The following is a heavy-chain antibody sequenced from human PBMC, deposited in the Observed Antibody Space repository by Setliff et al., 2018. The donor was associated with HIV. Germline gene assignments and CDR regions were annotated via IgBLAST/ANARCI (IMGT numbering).Heavy chain of an antibody. Sequence: SETLSLTCAVYGGSFSCYYWSWIRQPPGKGLEWIGEINHSGSTNYNPSLKSRATISVDTSKNQFSLKLRSVTAADRAVYYCARVPGYSSGTSYMDVWGKGTTVTVSS. CDR2: INHSGST. V-gene: IGHV4-34*01. D-gene: IGHD6-19*01. J-gene: IGHJ6*03. CDR1: GGSFSCYY. CDR3: ARVPGYSSGTSYMDV.